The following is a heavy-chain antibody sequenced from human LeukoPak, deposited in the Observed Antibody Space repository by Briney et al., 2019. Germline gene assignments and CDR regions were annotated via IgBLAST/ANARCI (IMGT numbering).Heavy chain of an antibody. CDR1: GYTFTCYY. CDR3: ARPFTMVRGVIPSWFDY. D-gene: IGHD3-10*01. V-gene: IGHV1-2*02. J-gene: IGHJ4*02. CDR2: INPNSGGT. Sequence: ASVKVSCKASGYTFTCYYMHWVRQAPGQGLEWMGWINPNSGGTNYAQKFQGRVTMTRDTSISTAYMELSRLRSDDTAVYYCARPFTMVRGVIPSWFDYWGQGTLVTVSS.